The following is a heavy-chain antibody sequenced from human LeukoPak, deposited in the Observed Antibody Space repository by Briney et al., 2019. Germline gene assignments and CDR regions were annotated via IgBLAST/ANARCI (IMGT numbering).Heavy chain of an antibody. CDR2: IYASGTT. CDR1: GGSISSGSYY. D-gene: IGHD6-6*01. J-gene: IGHJ4*02. CDR3: ATEASSWGTFYY. Sequence: SENLSLTCTVSGGSISSGSYYWSWIRQPAGRGLEWIGRIYASGTTDYNPSLKSRVTISVDTSKNQFSLNLSSVTAADTAVYYCATEASSWGTFYYWGQGTQVTVSS. V-gene: IGHV4-61*02.